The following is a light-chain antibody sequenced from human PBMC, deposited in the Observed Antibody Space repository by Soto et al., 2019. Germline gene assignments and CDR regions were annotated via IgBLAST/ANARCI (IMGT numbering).Light chain of an antibody. CDR3: SSFTGSSTLV. Sequence: QSVLTQPPSVSGSPGQSVTISCTGTSSDVGSYNRVSWYQQPPGTAPKLMIYEVSNQPSGVPDRFSGSKSGNTASLTISGLQAEDEADYYCSSFTGSSTLVFGGGTKLTVL. J-gene: IGLJ2*01. CDR2: EVS. V-gene: IGLV2-18*02. CDR1: SSDVGSYNR.